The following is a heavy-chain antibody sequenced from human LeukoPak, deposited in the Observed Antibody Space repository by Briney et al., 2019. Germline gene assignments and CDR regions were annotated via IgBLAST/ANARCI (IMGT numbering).Heavy chain of an antibody. D-gene: IGHD1-26*01. CDR1: GFTFSSYA. CDR3: AKGSVGRGTGYYFDY. Sequence: GGSLRLSCAASGFTFSSYALSWVRQAPGKGLQWVSAISGSGGTTNYADSVKGRFTISRDNSKNTLYPQMSSLRAEDTAIYYCAKGSVGRGTGYYFDYWGQGTLVTVSS. V-gene: IGHV3-23*01. J-gene: IGHJ4*02. CDR2: ISGSGGTT.